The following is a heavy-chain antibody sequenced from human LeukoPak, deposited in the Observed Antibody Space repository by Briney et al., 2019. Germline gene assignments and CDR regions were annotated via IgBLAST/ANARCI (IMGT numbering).Heavy chain of an antibody. J-gene: IGHJ4*02. D-gene: IGHD3-22*01. Sequence: KTSETLSLTCTVYGGSISSRSYYWGWIRQPPGKGLEWIGSIYYSGSTYYNPSLKSRVTISVDTSKNQFSLRLSSVTAADTAVYYCARGPPLYPASYDSSGYPSFLDYWGQGTLVTVSS. CDR1: GGSISSRSYY. CDR2: IYYSGST. V-gene: IGHV4-39*07. CDR3: ARGPPLYPASYDSSGYPSFLDY.